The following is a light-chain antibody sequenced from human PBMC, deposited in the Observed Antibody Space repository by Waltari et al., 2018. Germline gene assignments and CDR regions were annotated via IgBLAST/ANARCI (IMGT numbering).Light chain of an antibody. CDR3: CSFAGSTTGV. Sequence: QSALTQPASVSGSPGQSITISCTGTSSDVGGYNLVSWYQQHPGKAPKLIIYEGNKWPSGVSHRFSGSKSGNTASLTISGLQAEDEADYYCCSFAGSTTGVFGGGTTLTVL. J-gene: IGLJ3*02. CDR2: EGN. CDR1: SSDVGGYNL. V-gene: IGLV2-23*01.